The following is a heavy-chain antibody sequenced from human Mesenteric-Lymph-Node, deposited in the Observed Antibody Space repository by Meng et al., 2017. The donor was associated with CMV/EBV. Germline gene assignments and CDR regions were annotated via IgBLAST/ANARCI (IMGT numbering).Heavy chain of an antibody. CDR1: GGSVSGYY. V-gene: IGHV4-34*01. Sequence: VQLQQWGAGILKPSETLSLPCAVYGGSVSGYYWSWIRQPPGKGLEWIGEINHSGSTNYNPSLKSRVTISVDTSKNQFSLKLSSVTAADTAVYYCARHQRWLKSEGGFNYWGQGTLVTVSS. CDR2: INHSGST. D-gene: IGHD4-23*01. CDR3: ARHQRWLKSEGGFNY. J-gene: IGHJ4*02.